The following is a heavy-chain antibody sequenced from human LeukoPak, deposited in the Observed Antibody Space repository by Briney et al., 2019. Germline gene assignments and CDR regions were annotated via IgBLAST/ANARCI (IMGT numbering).Heavy chain of an antibody. V-gene: IGHV4-59*01. D-gene: IGHD2-2*01. CDR1: GDSINSNY. CDR3: ARALGYCSSTSCSAEYFQH. CDR2: IYYSGST. Sequence: SETLSLTCSVSGDSINSNYWSWIRQPPGKGLEWIGYIYYSGSTNYNPSLKSRVTISVDTSKNQFSLKLSSVTAADTAVYYCARALGYCSSTSCSAEYFQHWGQGTLVTVSS. J-gene: IGHJ1*01.